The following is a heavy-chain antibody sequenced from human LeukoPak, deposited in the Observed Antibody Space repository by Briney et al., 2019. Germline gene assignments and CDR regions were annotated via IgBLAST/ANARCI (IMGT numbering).Heavy chain of an antibody. CDR3: ARDPSRVVTAPGYY. CDR2: VSYDGSNK. J-gene: IGHJ4*02. D-gene: IGHD2-21*02. CDR1: GFTFSNYV. V-gene: IGHV3-30-3*01. Sequence: PGGSLRLSCPASGFTFSNYVIHWVRQAPGKGLDWVAVVSYDGSNKYYGDSVKGRFTISRDNSKNTLYLQINSLRVEDTAVYYCARDPSRVVTAPGYYGGQGTLDTVSS.